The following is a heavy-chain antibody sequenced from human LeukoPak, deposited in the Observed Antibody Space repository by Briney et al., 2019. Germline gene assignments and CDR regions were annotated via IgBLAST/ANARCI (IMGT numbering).Heavy chain of an antibody. CDR3: ARQGTGGARGAFDI. J-gene: IGHJ3*02. Sequence: GESLKISCKGSGYIFTNYWIGWVRQMPGKGLEWMGIIYPSDSAIRYSPSFQGQVTISADKSISTAYLQWSSLKASDTAMYYCARQGTGGARGAFDIWGQGTMVTVSS. D-gene: IGHD1-26*01. V-gene: IGHV5-51*01. CDR2: IYPSDSAI. CDR1: GYIFTNYW.